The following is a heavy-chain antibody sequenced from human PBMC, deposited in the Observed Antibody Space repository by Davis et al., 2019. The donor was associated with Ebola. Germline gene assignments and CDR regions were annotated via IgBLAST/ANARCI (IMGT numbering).Heavy chain of an antibody. CDR2: IYYSGST. J-gene: IGHJ6*02. V-gene: IGHV4-39*01. D-gene: IGHD3-3*01. Sequence: SETLSLTCTVSGGSISSSSYYWGWIRQPPGKALEWIGSIYYSGSTYYNPSLKSRVTISVDTSKNQLSLKLSSVTAADTAVYYCARGKCLGEWLYPYYYGMDVWGQGTTVTVSS. CDR3: ARGKCLGEWLYPYYYGMDV. CDR1: GGSISSSSYY.